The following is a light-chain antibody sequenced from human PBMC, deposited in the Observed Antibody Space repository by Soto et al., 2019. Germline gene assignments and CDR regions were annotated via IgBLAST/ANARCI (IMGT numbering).Light chain of an antibody. CDR3: QQYNSWPLT. CDR2: KAS. Sequence: DIQMTQSPSTVSASVGDRVTITCRASQSFSSCLAWYQQKPGKAPKLLIYKASSLESGVPSRFSGSGSGTEFTLTISSLQPDDFATYYCQQYNSWPLTFGGGTKVEI. CDR1: QSFSSC. V-gene: IGKV1-5*03. J-gene: IGKJ4*01.